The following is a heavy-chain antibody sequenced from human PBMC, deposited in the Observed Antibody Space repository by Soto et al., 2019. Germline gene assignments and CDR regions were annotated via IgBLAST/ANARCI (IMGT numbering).Heavy chain of an antibody. Sequence: GGSLRLSCVASGFTFSTYSMNWVRQAPGKGLEWVSSISSSSSYIYYADSVKGRFTISRDNAKNSLYLQMNSLRAEDTAVYYCARGYARSPIAVAVWGQGTLVTVSS. J-gene: IGHJ4*02. D-gene: IGHD6-19*01. CDR3: ARGYARSPIAVAV. V-gene: IGHV3-21*01. CDR1: GFTFSTYS. CDR2: ISSSSSYI.